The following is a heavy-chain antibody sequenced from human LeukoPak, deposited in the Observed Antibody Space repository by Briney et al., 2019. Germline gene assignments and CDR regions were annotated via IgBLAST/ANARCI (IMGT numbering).Heavy chain of an antibody. D-gene: IGHD7-27*01. J-gene: IGHJ4*02. V-gene: IGHV5-51*01. CDR3: ARQGRGPGYYFDY. Sequence: GESLKISCKGSGYSFTNYWIGWVRQMPGKGLEWMGIIYPGDSDTRYSLSFQGQVTISADKSISTAYLQWSSLEASDTAMYYCARQGRGPGYYFDYWGQGTLVTVSS. CDR1: GYSFTNYW. CDR2: IYPGDSDT.